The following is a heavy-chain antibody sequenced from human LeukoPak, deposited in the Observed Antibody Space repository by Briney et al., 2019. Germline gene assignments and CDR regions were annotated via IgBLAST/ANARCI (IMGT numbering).Heavy chain of an antibody. Sequence: ASVKVSCKASGYTFTGYYTHWVRQAPGQGLEWMGWINPNSGGTNYAQKFQGRVTTTRDTSISTAYMELSRLRSDDTAVYYCARVDSSGWSRGPFDYWGQGTLVTVSS. CDR1: GYTFTGYY. CDR2: INPNSGGT. CDR3: ARVDSSGWSRGPFDY. V-gene: IGHV1-2*02. J-gene: IGHJ4*02. D-gene: IGHD6-19*01.